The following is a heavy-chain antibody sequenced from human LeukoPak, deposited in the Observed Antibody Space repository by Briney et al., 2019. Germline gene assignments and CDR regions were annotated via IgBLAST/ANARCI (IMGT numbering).Heavy chain of an antibody. D-gene: IGHD3-22*01. Sequence: PGGSLRLSCAASGFTFSDYYMSWIRQAPGKGLEWVSYISSSGSTIYCADSVKGRFTISRDNAKNSLYLQMNSLRAEDTAVYYCARNPAKLYDSSGYYYYYYYMDVWGKGTTVTVSS. J-gene: IGHJ6*03. CDR2: ISSSGSTI. V-gene: IGHV3-11*04. CDR1: GFTFSDYY. CDR3: ARNPAKLYDSSGYYYYYYYMDV.